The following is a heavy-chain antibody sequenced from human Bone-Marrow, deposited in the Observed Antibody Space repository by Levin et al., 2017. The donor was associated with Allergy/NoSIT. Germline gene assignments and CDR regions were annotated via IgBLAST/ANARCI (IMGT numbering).Heavy chain of an antibody. J-gene: IGHJ6*02. CDR3: AKEPGGAAKQRLELVSYDYGRDV. V-gene: IGHV3-30*18. CDR2: ISYDGRNK. CDR1: GFTFSSYG. Sequence: GGSLRLSCAASGFTFSSYGMHWVRQAPGKGLEWVAVISYDGRNKYYADSVKGRFTISRDNSKNTLYLQMNSLRAEDTAVYYGAKEPGGAAKQRLELVSYDYGRDVWGEGTTVTVS. D-gene: IGHD6-25*01.